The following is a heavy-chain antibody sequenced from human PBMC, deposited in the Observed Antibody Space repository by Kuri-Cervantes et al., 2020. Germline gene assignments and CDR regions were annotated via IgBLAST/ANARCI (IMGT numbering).Heavy chain of an antibody. D-gene: IGHD6-25*01. CDR1: GFTFRSYG. CDR2: IGGASGVNT. J-gene: IGHJ6*02. CDR3: ARDQGIAADYGMDV. Sequence: GESLKISCAASGFTFRSYGMSWVRQAPGKGLEWVSSIGGASGVNTYYADSVKGRFTISRDNSKNTLFLQMNGLRADDTAVYYCARDQGIAADYGMDVWGQGTTVTVSS. V-gene: IGHV3-23*01.